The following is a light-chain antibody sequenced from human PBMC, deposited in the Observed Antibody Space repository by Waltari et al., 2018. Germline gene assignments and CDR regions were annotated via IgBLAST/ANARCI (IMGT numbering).Light chain of an antibody. CDR3: AAWDDSLSGWV. V-gene: IGLV1-47*01. CDR2: RNN. J-gene: IGLJ3*02. Sequence: QSVLTQPPSASGTPGQRVTIPCSGRSSNIGSNYVYWYQQLPGTAPKLLIYRNNQRPSGVPDRFSGSKSGPSASLAISGLRSEDEADYYCAAWDDSLSGWVFGGGTKLTVL. CDR1: SSNIGSNY.